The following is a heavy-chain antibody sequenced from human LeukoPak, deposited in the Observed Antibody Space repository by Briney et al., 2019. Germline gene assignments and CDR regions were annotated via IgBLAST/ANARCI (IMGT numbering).Heavy chain of an antibody. CDR1: GFTFDDYG. D-gene: IGHD6-19*01. Sequence: GGSLRLSCAASGFTFDDYGMSWVRQAPGKGLEWVAGINWNGGNTGYSDSVKGRFTISRDNAENSLYLQMDSLRAEDTALYYCGRDLSGWYGPDYWGQGTLVTVSS. CDR3: GRDLSGWYGPDY. J-gene: IGHJ4*02. CDR2: INWNGGNT. V-gene: IGHV3-20*04.